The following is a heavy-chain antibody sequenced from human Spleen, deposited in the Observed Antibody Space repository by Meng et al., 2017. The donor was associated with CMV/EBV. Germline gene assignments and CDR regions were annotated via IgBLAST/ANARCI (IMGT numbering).Heavy chain of an antibody. Sequence: GGSLRLSCTVSGGSISSSSYYWGWIRQPPGKGLEWVANIKQDGSEKYYADSVKGRFAISRDNAKNSLYLQMNSVRAEDTAIYYCARARRAIVAGLDCWGQGTLVTVSS. V-gene: IGHV3-7*01. CDR2: IKQDGSEK. CDR3: ARARRAIVAGLDC. J-gene: IGHJ4*02. D-gene: IGHD3-22*01. CDR1: GGSISSSSYY.